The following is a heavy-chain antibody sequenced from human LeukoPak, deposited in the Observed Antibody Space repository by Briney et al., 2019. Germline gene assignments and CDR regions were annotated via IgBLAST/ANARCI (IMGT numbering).Heavy chain of an antibody. V-gene: IGHV3-74*01. CDR2: INTDGSYT. J-gene: IGHJ6*02. Sequence: PGGSLRLSCAASGFTFSSYWMHWVRQAPGKGLVWVSRINTDGSYTSYADSVKGRFTISRDNSKNTLYLQMNSLRAEDTAVYYCAKYYGQGDYYYYYGMDVWGQGTLVTVSS. CDR1: GFTFSSYW. D-gene: IGHD4-17*01. CDR3: AKYYGQGDYYYYYGMDV.